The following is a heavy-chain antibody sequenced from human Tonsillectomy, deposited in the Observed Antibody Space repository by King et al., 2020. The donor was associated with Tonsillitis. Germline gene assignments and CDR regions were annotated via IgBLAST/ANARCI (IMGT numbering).Heavy chain of an antibody. J-gene: IGHJ1*01. CDR2: ISYTGST. D-gene: IGHD2-15*01. V-gene: IGHV4-31*03. CDR1: GGSISSDSYY. CDR3: ASATCSSTACYRAEYFHE. Sequence: VQLQESGPGLVKPSQTLSLTCIVSGGSISSDSYYWSWIRQHPGKGLEWIGYISYTGSTYYSPSLKSRITMSVDTSKNQFSLNLSSVTAADTAIYYCASATCSSTACYRAEYFHEWGQGALVTVSS.